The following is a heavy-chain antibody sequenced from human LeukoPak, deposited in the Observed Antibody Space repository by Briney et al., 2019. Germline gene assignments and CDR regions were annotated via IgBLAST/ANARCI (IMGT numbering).Heavy chain of an antibody. CDR2: INHSGST. CDR1: GGSFSGYY. D-gene: IGHD6-13*01. CDR3: ARLPGTSDY. V-gene: IGHV4-34*01. Sequence: SETLSLTCAVYGGSFSGYYWSWIRQPPGKGLEWIGEINHSGSTNYNPSLKSRVTISVDTSKNQFSPKLSSVTAADTAVYYCARLPGTSDYWGQGTLVTVSS. J-gene: IGHJ4*02.